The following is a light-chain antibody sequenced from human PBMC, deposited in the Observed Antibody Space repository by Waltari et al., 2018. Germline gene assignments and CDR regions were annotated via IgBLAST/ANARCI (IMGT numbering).Light chain of an antibody. CDR1: PSGLKSSNNNNY. V-gene: IGKV4-1*01. CDR2: WAS. J-gene: IGKJ2*01. Sequence: DIVMTQSPDSLAVSLGERATINCKSRPSGLKSSNNNNYLAWFQQKPGQPPKLLIYWASTRESGVPDRFSGSGSGTDFTLTISSLQAEDVAVYYCQQYYSDPLTFGQGTKLEIK. CDR3: QQYYSDPLT.